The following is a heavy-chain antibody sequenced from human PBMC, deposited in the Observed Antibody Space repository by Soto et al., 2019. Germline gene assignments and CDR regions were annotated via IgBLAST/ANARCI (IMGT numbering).Heavy chain of an antibody. CDR1: GGSFSGYY. V-gene: IGHV4-34*01. D-gene: IGHD6-13*01. Sequence: ASETLSLTCAVYGGSFSGYYWSWIRQPPGKGLEWIGEINHSGSTKYNPSLKSRVTISVDTSKNQFSLKLSSVTAADTAVYYCARGRYSSSWYAFNWFDPWGQGTLVTVSS. CDR3: ARGRYSSSWYAFNWFDP. J-gene: IGHJ5*02. CDR2: INHSGST.